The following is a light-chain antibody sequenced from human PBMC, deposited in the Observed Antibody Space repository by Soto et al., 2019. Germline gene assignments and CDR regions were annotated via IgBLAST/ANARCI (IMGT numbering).Light chain of an antibody. CDR1: QSVSNDF. Sequence: EIVLTQSPGILSFSPGERATLSCRASQSVSNDFLAWYQQKPGQAPRLLIYGASTRATDVPDRFSGSGSGADLTISISRLEPEDFEVYYCQQRSNWPLTFGGGTKVDIK. J-gene: IGKJ4*01. CDR2: GAS. V-gene: IGKV3D-20*02. CDR3: QQRSNWPLT.